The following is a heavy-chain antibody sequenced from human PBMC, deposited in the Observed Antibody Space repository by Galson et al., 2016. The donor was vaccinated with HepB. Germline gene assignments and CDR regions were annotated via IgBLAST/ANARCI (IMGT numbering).Heavy chain of an antibody. V-gene: IGHV4-4*02. CDR1: GGSISSDHW. J-gene: IGHJ3*01. Sequence: CDVSGGSISSDHWWSWVRQPPGKGLQWIGEIYHSGYTNYNPSLKSRITISGDKSKNQFSLNLSSVTAADTAVYYCARVGYTSGWGKDFDVWGQGTMVSLSS. CDR2: IYHSGYT. CDR3: ARVGYTSGWGKDFDV. D-gene: IGHD6-19*01.